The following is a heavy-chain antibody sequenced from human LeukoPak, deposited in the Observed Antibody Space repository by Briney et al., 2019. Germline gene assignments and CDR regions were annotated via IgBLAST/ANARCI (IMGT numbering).Heavy chain of an antibody. V-gene: IGHV4-34*01. D-gene: IGHD3-3*01. Sequence: SETLSLTCAVYGGSFSGYQWAWIRQSPEKGLAWIGQINHSGSTTHNPSFKSRVTISLHMSKNQFSLELTSVTAADTAVYYCARGRNDVRSGHYIRGWYYFDQWSQGTLVTVSS. CDR2: INHSGST. J-gene: IGHJ4*02. CDR3: ARGRNDVRSGHYIRGWYYFDQ. CDR1: GGSFSGYQ.